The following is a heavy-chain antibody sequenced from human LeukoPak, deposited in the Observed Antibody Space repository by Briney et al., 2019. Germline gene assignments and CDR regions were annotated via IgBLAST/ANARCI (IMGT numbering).Heavy chain of an antibody. J-gene: IGHJ4*02. CDR1: GCSISSYY. CDR3: ARERGNSGYDSGYFDY. V-gene: IGHV4-4*07. CDR2: LYTSGST. Sequence: SETLSLTCTVSGCSISSYYWSWIRQPAGKGLEWIGRLYTSGSTNYNPSLKSRVTMSVDTSKNQFSLKLTSMTAADTAVYYCARERGNSGYDSGYFDYWGQGTLVTVSS. D-gene: IGHD5-12*01.